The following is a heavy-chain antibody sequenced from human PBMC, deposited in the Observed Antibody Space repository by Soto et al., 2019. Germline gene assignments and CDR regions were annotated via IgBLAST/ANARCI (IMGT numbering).Heavy chain of an antibody. D-gene: IGHD6-13*01. CDR1: GGTFSSYA. V-gene: IGHV1-69*01. CDR3: ASSIAAFVFLAY. CDR2: IIPIFGTA. J-gene: IGHJ4*02. Sequence: QVQLVQSGAEVKKPGSSVKVSCKASGGTFSSYAISWVRQAPGQGLEWMGGIIPIFGTANYAQKFQGRVTITADESTSTAYMELSSLRSEETAVDYCASSIAAFVFLAYWGQGNLVTVSS.